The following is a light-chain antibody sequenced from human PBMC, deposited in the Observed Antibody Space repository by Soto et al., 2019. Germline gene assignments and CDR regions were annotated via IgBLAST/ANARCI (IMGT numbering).Light chain of an antibody. CDR3: GTWDSSLSAGL. CDR2: ENN. CDR1: SSNIGNNY. J-gene: IGLJ2*01. Sequence: QSVLTQPPSVAAAPGQKVTISCSGSSSNIGNNYVSWYQQLPGTAPKLLIYENNKRPSGIPDRFSGSKSGTSATLGITGLQTGDEADYYCGTWDSSLSAGLFGGGPKLTVL. V-gene: IGLV1-51*02.